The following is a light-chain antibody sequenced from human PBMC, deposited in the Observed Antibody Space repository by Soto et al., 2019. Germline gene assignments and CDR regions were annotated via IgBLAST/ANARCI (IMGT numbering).Light chain of an antibody. CDR3: SSYTSKTTLV. V-gene: IGLV2-14*03. J-gene: IGLJ2*01. Sequence: QSALTQPASVSGSPGQSITISCTGTSSDVGGYNSVSWYQQHPGKAPKLMIFDVSNRPSGVSNRFSGSKSGNTASLTISGLQAEDAADYYCSSYTSKTTLVFGGGTKLTVL. CDR1: SSDVGGYNS. CDR2: DVS.